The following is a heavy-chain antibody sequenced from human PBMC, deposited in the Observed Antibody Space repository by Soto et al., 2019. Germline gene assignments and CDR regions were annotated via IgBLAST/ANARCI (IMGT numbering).Heavy chain of an antibody. V-gene: IGHV3-23*01. CDR2: ISGSGGST. CDR1: GFTFSSYA. J-gene: IGHJ5*02. CDR3: AKDSSSRVYGEDNWFDP. Sequence: GGSLRLSCAASGFTFSSYAMSWVRQAPGKGLEWVSAISGSGGSTYYADSVKGRFTISRDNSKNTLYLQMNSLRAEDTAVYYCAKDSSSRVYGEDNWFDPWGQGTLVTVSS. D-gene: IGHD4-17*01.